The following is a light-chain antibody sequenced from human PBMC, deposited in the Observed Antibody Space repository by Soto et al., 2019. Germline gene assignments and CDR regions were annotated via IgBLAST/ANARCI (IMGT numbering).Light chain of an antibody. CDR2: EVS. V-gene: IGLV2-14*03. CDR1: SSDVGAYDY. CDR3: SSYTSSSTRF. J-gene: IGLJ1*01. Sequence: QSVLTQPASVSGSPGQSIAISCTGTSSDVGAYDYVSWYQQHPDKAPKLIIYEVSNRPSGVSHRFSASKYVNTATLTISGLQAEDGADYYCSSYTSSSTRFFGTGTKVTVL.